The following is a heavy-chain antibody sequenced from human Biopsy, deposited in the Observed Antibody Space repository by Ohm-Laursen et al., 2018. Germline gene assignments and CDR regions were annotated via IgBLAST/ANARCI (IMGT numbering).Heavy chain of an antibody. V-gene: IGHV1-69*06. CDR3: ATKLTGYFHH. J-gene: IGHJ1*01. CDR2: NIPILGTG. CDR1: GGTFSNYG. D-gene: IGHD3-9*01. Sequence: SVKVSCKAPGGTFSNYGVNWVRQAPGQGLEWLGGNIPILGTGNYAQKFQDRVTVAADISTSTATMELRSLRSDDTAVYYCATKLTGYFHHWGQGTLVIVSS.